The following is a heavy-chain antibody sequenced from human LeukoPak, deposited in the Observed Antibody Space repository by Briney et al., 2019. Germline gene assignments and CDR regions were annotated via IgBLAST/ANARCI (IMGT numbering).Heavy chain of an antibody. V-gene: IGHV3-11*04. J-gene: IGHJ4*02. CDR2: ISSSGSTI. Sequence: GGSLRLSCAASGFTFSDYYMSWIRQAPGKGLEWVSYISSSGSTIYYADSVKGRFTISRDNAKNSLYLQMNSLRTEDTAVYYCAREFGHNRWYFDYWGQGALVTVSS. CDR3: AREFGHNRWYFDY. D-gene: IGHD5-24*01. CDR1: GFTFSDYY.